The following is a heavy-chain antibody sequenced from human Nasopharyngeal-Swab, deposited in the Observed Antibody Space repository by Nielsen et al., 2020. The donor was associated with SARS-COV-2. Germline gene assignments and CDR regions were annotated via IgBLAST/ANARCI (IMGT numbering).Heavy chain of an antibody. CDR1: GFTFGDYA. J-gene: IGHJ3*02. Sequence: SLKISCTASGFTFGDYAMSWVRQAPGKGLEWVGFIRSKAYGGTTEYAASVKGRFTISRDDSKSIAYLQMNSLKTEDTAVYYCTRAEDDYGDYPDAFDIWGQGTMVTVSS. CDR2: IRSKAYGGTT. V-gene: IGHV3-49*04. CDR3: TRAEDDYGDYPDAFDI. D-gene: IGHD4-17*01.